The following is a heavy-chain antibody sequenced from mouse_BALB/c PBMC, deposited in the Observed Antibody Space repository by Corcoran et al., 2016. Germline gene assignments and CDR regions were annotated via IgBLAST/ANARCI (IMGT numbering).Heavy chain of an antibody. CDR2: INPYNDGI. V-gene: IGHV1S136*01. J-gene: IGHJ4*01. CDR1: GSTFPTYV. CDR3: ARGTARATHYAMDY. Sequence: EVQLQQSGPELVKPGPSVKISCKPFGSTFPTYVMHWVKQRPGQGLEWIGYINPYNDGIKYNEKFKGKATLTSDKSSSTAYMELSSLTSEDSAVYYCARGTARATHYAMDYWGQGTSVTVSS. D-gene: IGHD3-2*01.